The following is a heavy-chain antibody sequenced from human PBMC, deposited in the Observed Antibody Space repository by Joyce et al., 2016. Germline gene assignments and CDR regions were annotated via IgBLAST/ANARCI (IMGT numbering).Heavy chain of an antibody. V-gene: IGHV1-69*01. CDR3: ATSDLMSVTGTGWFDP. CDR1: GGTFPNYA. CDR2: IIPNFGAP. J-gene: IGHJ5*02. D-gene: IGHD1-14*01. Sequence: QVQLVQSGAQVKKPGSSLKVSCTASGGTFPNYAFNWVRQAPGQGRGWRGGIIPNFGAPSYAPKFQGRVTISADGSTSTVYMEVRNLRSEDTAVYYCATSDLMSVTGTGWFDPWGQGTLVTVSS.